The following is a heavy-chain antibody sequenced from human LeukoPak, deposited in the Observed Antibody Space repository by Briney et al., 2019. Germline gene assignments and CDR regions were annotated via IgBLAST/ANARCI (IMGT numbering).Heavy chain of an antibody. D-gene: IGHD2-2*01. V-gene: IGHV1-46*01. Sequence: ASVKVSCKASGYTFTSYYMHWVRQAPGQGLEWMGIINPSGGSTSYAQKFQGRVTMTRDTSTSTVYMELSSLRSEDTAAYYCARGLARLGSTSCYLNYWGQGTLVTVSS. CDR3: ARGLARLGSTSCYLNY. J-gene: IGHJ4*02. CDR2: INPSGGST. CDR1: GYTFTSYY.